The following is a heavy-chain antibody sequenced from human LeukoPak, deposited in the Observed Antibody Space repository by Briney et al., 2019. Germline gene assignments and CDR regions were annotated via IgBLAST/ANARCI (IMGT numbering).Heavy chain of an antibody. Sequence: SQTLSLTCAISGDSVSSNSAAWNWIRQSPSRGLEWLGRTYYRSKWYNDYAVSVKSRITINPDTSKNQFSLKLSSVTAADTAVYYCARVAHASNPKLLWFGEFTPFDYWGQGTLVTVSS. CDR1: GDSVSSNSAA. D-gene: IGHD3-10*01. CDR3: ARVAHASNPKLLWFGEFTPFDY. CDR2: TYYRSKWYN. J-gene: IGHJ4*02. V-gene: IGHV6-1*01.